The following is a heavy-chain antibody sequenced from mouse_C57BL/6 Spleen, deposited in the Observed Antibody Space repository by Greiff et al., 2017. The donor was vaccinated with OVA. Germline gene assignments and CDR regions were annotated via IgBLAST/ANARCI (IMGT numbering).Heavy chain of an antibody. Sequence: EVQLVESGGGLVQPKGSLKLSCAASGFTFNPSAMHWVRPAPGKGLEWVARIRRKSSNYATYYADSVKDRFIISRDVSQSMLYLQMNNLKTKDTAMYYGVRGGPYSAMDDWGQGTSVTVSS. V-gene: IGHV10-3*01. J-gene: IGHJ4*01. CDR2: IRRKSSNYAT. CDR3: VRGGPYSAMDD. CDR1: GFTFNPSA.